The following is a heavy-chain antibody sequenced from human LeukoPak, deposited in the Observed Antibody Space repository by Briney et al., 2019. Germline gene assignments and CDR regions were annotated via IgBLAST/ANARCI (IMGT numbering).Heavy chain of an antibody. Sequence: GGSLRLSCAASGFTFSSYGMSWVRQAPGKGLEWVSYISSSGSTIYYADSVKGRFTTSRDNAKNSLYLQMNSLRAEDTAVYYCARDLMGIAYRGALYYWGQGTLVTVSS. CDR2: ISSSGSTI. J-gene: IGHJ4*02. CDR1: GFTFSSYG. CDR3: ARDLMGIAYRGALYY. V-gene: IGHV3-48*04. D-gene: IGHD6-13*01.